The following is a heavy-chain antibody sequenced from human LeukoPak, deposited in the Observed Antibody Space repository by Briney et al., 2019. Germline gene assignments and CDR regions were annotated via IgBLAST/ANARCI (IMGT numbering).Heavy chain of an antibody. CDR3: ARGSSDSSGYYYLYFDY. D-gene: IGHD3-22*01. CDR1: GYTFTSYY. CDR2: INPSGGST. V-gene: IGHV1-46*01. Sequence: ASVKVSCKASGYTFTSYYMHWVRQAPGQGLEWMGIINPSGGSTSYAQKFQGRVTMTRDTSTSTVYMELSSLRSEDTAVYYCARGSSDSSGYYYLYFDYWGQGTLVTVSS. J-gene: IGHJ4*02.